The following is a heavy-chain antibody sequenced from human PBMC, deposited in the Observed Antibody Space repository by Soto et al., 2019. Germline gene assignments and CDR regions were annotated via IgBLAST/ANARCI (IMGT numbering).Heavy chain of an antibody. CDR3: ARGAAVTQGYYFDY. CDR1: GFTFSSYG. Sequence: QVQLVESGGGVVQPGRSLRLSCAASGFTFSSYGMHWVRQAPGKGLEWVAVIWYDGSNKYYADSVKGRFTISRDNSKNTLYLQMNSLRAEDTAVYYCARGAAVTQGYYFDYWGQGTLVTVSS. D-gene: IGHD4-17*01. J-gene: IGHJ4*02. CDR2: IWYDGSNK. V-gene: IGHV3-33*01.